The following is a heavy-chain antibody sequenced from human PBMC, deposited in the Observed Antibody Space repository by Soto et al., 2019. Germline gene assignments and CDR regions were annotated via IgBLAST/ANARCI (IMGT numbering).Heavy chain of an antibody. V-gene: IGHV4-59*01. D-gene: IGHD3-10*01. CDR2: IYYLGST. CDR1: GGSMSEYF. CDR3: ARDGYDGSGSQHPAY. Sequence: SETLSLTCSVSGGSMSEYFWSWIRQSPGKGLEWIGYIYYLGSTDYNPSLKSRVTISVDTSKRQFSLRLTSVTAADTAVYYCARDGYDGSGSQHPAYWGPGTQVTVSS. J-gene: IGHJ4*02.